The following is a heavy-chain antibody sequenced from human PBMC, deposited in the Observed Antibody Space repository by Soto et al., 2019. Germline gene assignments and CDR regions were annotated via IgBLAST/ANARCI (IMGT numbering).Heavy chain of an antibody. CDR1: GYTLTSYY. CDR2: IRPHGGST. CDR3: ARVVGRAADERD. Sequence: QVQLVQPGAEVKQPGASVKISCKTSGYTLTSYYVHWVRQAPGQGLEWMGIIRPHGGSTAYAQKFQGRVSMTMDTPTTTVHMELSSLRSDETAVYYCARVVGRAADERDWGQGTLVTVSS. D-gene: IGHD2-15*01. V-gene: IGHV1-46*01. J-gene: IGHJ4*02.